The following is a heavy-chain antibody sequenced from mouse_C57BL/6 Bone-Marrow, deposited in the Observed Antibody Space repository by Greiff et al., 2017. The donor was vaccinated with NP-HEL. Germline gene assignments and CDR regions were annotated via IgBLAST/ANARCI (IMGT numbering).Heavy chain of an antibody. CDR2: ISDGGSYT. CDR1: GFTFSSYA. V-gene: IGHV5-4*01. CDR3: ARRV. Sequence: EVQGVESGGGLVKPGGSLKLSCAASGFTFSSYAMSWVRQTPEKRLAWVATISDGGSYTYYPDNVKGRFTISRDNAKNNLYLQMSHLKAEDTAMYYCARRVWGQGTLVTVSA. J-gene: IGHJ3*01.